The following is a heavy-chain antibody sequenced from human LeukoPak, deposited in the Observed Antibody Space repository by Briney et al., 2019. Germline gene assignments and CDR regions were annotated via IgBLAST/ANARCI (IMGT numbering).Heavy chain of an antibody. V-gene: IGHV3-74*01. CDR3: ARDKFTVTTAFGY. Sequence: GESLRLSCAASGVTFSGYWMHWVRQAPGKGLVWVSRINSDGSSTSYADSVKGRFTISRDNAKNTLYLQMNSLRAEDTAVYYCARDKFTVTTAFGYWGQGTLVTVSS. D-gene: IGHD4-17*01. CDR1: GVTFSGYW. CDR2: INSDGSST. J-gene: IGHJ4*02.